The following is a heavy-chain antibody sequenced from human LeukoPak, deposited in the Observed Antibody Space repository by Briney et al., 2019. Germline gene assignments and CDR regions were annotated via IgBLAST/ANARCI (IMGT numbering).Heavy chain of an antibody. D-gene: IGHD2-2*01. V-gene: IGHV3-21*01. J-gene: IGHJ4*02. Sequence: PGGSLRLSCAASGFTFSSYSMNWVRQAPGKGLEWVSSISSNGNYIHYADSVKGRFTISRDNAKTSVYLEMNSLRAEDTGLYFCVRDDCSSSSCPFDFWGQGVLLTVSS. CDR1: GFTFSSYS. CDR3: VRDDCSSSSCPFDF. CDR2: ISSNGNYI.